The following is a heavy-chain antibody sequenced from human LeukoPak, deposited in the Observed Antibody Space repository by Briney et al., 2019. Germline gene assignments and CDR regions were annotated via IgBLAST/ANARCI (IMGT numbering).Heavy chain of an antibody. V-gene: IGHV1-69*04. CDR2: IIPILGIA. CDR1: GGTFSSYA. CDR3: ARVDTTVVTPFDYGMDV. Sequence: SVKVSCKASGGTFSSYAISWVRQAPGQGLEWMGRIIPILGIANYAQKFQGRVTITADKSTSTAYMELSSLRSEDTAVYYCARVDTTVVTPFDYGMDVWGQGTTVTVSS. D-gene: IGHD4-23*01. J-gene: IGHJ6*02.